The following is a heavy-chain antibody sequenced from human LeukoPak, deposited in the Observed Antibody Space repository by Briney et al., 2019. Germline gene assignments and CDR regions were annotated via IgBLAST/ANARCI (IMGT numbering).Heavy chain of an antibody. CDR1: GFTFSTYS. D-gene: IGHD3-10*01. CDR3: AKGLLWFGELGPYNWFDP. CDR2: IISSSSYI. J-gene: IGHJ5*02. Sequence: GGSLRLSCAASGFTFSTYSMNWVRQAPGKGLEWVSSIISSSSYIYYADSVKGRFTISRDNSKNTLYLQMNSLRAEDTAVYYCAKGLLWFGELGPYNWFDPWGQGTLVTVSS. V-gene: IGHV3-21*04.